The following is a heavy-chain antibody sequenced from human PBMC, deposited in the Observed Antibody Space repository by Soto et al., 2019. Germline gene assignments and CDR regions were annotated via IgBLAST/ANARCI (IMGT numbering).Heavy chain of an antibody. CDR1: GFTFSIHA. V-gene: IGHV3-23*01. CDR3: ATDHFNGNGIFDAFDI. Sequence: EVQLLESGGGLVQPGGSLRLSCAAAGFTFSIHAMSWVRQAPGKGLEWVSSIGSSDIYYADSVKGRFTVSRDNSKNMLFLEMNSLRADDKAVYYCATDHFNGNGIFDAFDILGQGTMVTVSS. D-gene: IGHD2-21*01. CDR2: IGSSDI. J-gene: IGHJ3*02.